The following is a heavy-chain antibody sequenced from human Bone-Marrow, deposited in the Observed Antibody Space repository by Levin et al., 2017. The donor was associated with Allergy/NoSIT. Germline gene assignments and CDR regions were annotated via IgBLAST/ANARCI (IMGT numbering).Heavy chain of an antibody. D-gene: IGHD2-8*01. V-gene: IGHV4-38-2*01. CDR3: ARSMGRRISDLDY. Sequence: SETLSLTCAVSSFSISSDYYWGWIRQPPGKGLEWIASIYHSGYTYYNPSLKSRVTILVDTSKNQFSLKLTSVTAADPAVYYCARSMGRRISDLDYWGQGTLVTVSS. CDR2: IYHSGYT. CDR1: SFSISSDYY. J-gene: IGHJ4*02.